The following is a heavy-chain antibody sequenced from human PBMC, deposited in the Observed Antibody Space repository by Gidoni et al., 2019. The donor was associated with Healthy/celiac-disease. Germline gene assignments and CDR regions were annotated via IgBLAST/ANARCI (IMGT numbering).Heavy chain of an antibody. J-gene: IGHJ4*02. D-gene: IGHD6-19*01. CDR2: IIPILGIE. V-gene: IGHV1-69*04. CDR1: GCPFSSYA. Sequence: QVQLVQSGAEVKQPGSSVKVSFKASGCPFSSYAISWVRQAPGQGLEWMGRIIPILGIENYAQKFQGRVTITADKSTSTAYRERSSLRSEDTAVYYCERQAVAGNDSMDDWGQGTLVTVSS. CDR3: ERQAVAGNDSMDD.